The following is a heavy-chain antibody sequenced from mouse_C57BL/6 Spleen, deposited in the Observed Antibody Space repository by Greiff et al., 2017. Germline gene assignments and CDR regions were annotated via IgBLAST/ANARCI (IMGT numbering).Heavy chain of an antibody. CDR1: GFNIKDDY. CDR3: TTNYYGSSYEAY. Sequence: EVKLVESGAELVRPGASVKLSCTASGFNIKDDYMHWVKQRPEQGLEWIGWIDPENGDTEYASKFQGKATITADTSSNTAYLQLSSLTSEDTAVYYCTTNYYGSSYEAYWGQGTLVTVSA. J-gene: IGHJ3*01. CDR2: IDPENGDT. V-gene: IGHV14-4*01. D-gene: IGHD1-1*01.